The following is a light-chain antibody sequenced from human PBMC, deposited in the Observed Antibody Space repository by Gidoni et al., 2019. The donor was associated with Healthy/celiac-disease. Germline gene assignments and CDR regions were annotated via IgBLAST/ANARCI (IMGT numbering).Light chain of an antibody. V-gene: IGKV3-20*01. CDR1: TSFSSSY. J-gene: IGKJ1*01. Sequence: EIVLTQSPGTLSLSPGERATLSCRVSTSFSSSYLAWYQQKPGQAPRLLIYGASSRATGIPDRFSGSGSGTDFTLTISRLEPEDFAVYYCQQYGSSPAFXXXTKVEIK. CDR3: QQYGSSPA. CDR2: GAS.